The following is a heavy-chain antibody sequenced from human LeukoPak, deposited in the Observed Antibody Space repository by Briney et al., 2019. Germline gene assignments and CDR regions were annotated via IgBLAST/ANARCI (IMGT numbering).Heavy chain of an antibody. CDR2: IYTSGST. Sequence: PSETLSLTCTVSGGSISSYYWSWIRQPAGKGLEWIGRIYTSGSTNYNPSLKSRVTMSVDTSKNQFSLKLSSVTAADTAVYYCARETGSSWSLYYYYYMDVWGKGTTVTISS. D-gene: IGHD6-13*01. CDR3: ARETGSSWSLYYYYYMDV. J-gene: IGHJ6*03. CDR1: GGSISSYY. V-gene: IGHV4-4*07.